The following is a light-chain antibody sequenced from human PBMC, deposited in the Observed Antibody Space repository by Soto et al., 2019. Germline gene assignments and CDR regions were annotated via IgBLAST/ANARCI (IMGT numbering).Light chain of an antibody. Sequence: IVMTQSPATLSVSPGERAALSCRASQSVSGNLAWYQQKPGQAPRLLIYGASNRATGIPARFSGSGSGTEFTLTISSLQSEDFAIYYCQQYNNWPPWTFGQGTKVEI. CDR2: GAS. CDR1: QSVSGN. V-gene: IGKV3D-15*01. CDR3: QQYNNWPPWT. J-gene: IGKJ1*01.